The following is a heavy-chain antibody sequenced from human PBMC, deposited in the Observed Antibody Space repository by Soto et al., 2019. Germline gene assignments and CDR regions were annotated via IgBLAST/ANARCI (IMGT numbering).Heavy chain of an antibody. Sequence: GGSLRLSCAASGFTFSSYGMHWGRQAPGKGLERVAVIWYDGSNKYYADSVKGRFTISRDNSKNTLYLQMNSLRAEDTAVYYCAKRSNSGYGMFFGKKERGFDYWGQG. V-gene: IGHV3-33*06. CDR2: IWYDGSNK. J-gene: IGHJ4*02. CDR1: GFTFSSYG. D-gene: IGHD5-12*01. CDR3: AKRSNSGYGMFFGKKERGFDY.